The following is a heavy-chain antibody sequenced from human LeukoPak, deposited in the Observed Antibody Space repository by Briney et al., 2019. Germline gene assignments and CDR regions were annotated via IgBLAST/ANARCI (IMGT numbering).Heavy chain of an antibody. Sequence: ASVKVSCKTPGYTFISYGISWVRQAPGQGLEWMGWISGYKGNTNYAQKLRGRITVTTDTSTSTAYMELRSLRYDDTAFYYCARVFVVSAAGSNWFDPWGQGTLVTVSS. J-gene: IGHJ5*02. V-gene: IGHV1-18*01. CDR3: ARVFVVSAAGSNWFDP. CDR1: GYTFISYG. D-gene: IGHD6-13*01. CDR2: ISGYKGNT.